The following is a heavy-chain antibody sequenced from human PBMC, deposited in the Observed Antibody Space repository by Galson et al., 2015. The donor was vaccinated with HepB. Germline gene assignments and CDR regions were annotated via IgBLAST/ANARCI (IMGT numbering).Heavy chain of an antibody. CDR2: IDWDNDK. J-gene: IGHJ4*02. CDR1: GFSLSTNQMR. Sequence: PALVKPTQTLTLTCTFSGFSLSTNQMRVSWIRQPPGKALEWLARIDWDNDKFYSTSLKTTLTISKDTSKNQVVLTMTNMDPVDTATYYCARSPSRDTNYFDYWGRGTLVTVSS. V-gene: IGHV2-70*04. D-gene: IGHD5/OR15-5a*01. CDR3: ARSPSRDTNYFDY.